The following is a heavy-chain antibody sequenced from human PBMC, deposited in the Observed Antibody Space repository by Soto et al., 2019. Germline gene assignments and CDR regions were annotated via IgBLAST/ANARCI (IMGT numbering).Heavy chain of an antibody. J-gene: IGHJ3*02. CDR2: INPSGGST. Sequence: ASVKVSCKASGYTLTSYSMHWVRQAPGQGLEWMGIINPSGGSTSYAQKFQGRVTMTRDTSTSTVYMELSSLRSEDTAVYYCARDPAYTPDAFEIWGQGTMVTVSS. V-gene: IGHV1-46*01. D-gene: IGHD2-2*01. CDR3: ARDPAYTPDAFEI. CDR1: GYTLTSYS.